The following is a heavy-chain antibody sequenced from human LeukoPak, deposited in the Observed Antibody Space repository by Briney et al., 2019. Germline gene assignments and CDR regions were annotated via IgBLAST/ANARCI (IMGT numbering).Heavy chain of an antibody. V-gene: IGHV1-69*13. Sequence: SVKVSCKVSGGAFSSYAISWVRQAPGQGLEWMGGIIPIFGTANYAQKFQGRVTITADESTSTAYMELSSLRSEDTAVYYCARDIVVVPAAANLNDYWGQGTLVTVSS. CDR3: ARDIVVVPAAANLNDY. CDR2: IIPIFGTA. CDR1: GGAFSSYA. D-gene: IGHD2-2*01. J-gene: IGHJ4*02.